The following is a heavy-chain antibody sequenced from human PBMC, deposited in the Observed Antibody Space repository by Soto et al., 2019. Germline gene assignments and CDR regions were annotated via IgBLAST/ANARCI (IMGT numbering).Heavy chain of an antibody. V-gene: IGHV3-33*01. J-gene: IGHJ4*02. Sequence: PGGSLRLSCAASGFSFSSYGMHWVRQAPGKGLEWVAVIWYDGSNKYYADSVKGRFTISRDNSMYTLYLQMNSLRAEDTAVYYCARGSTDSYPGSRIFDFWGRGTLVTVSS. CDR3: ARGSTDSYPGSRIFDF. CDR2: IWYDGSNK. CDR1: GFSFSSYG. D-gene: IGHD3-10*01.